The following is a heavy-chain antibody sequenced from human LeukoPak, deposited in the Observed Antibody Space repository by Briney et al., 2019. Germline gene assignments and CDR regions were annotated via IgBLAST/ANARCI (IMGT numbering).Heavy chain of an antibody. V-gene: IGHV1-8*02. CDR3: ARGGERANFYGLGSSPNWFDP. CDR2: MNPNSGNT. D-gene: IGHD3-10*01. J-gene: IGHJ5*02. Sequence: ASVKVSCKASGYTFISYDINWVRQAAGQGLEWMGWMNPNSGNTGYAQKFQGRVTMTRNTSISTAYMELSGLRSDDMAVYYCARGGERANFYGLGSSPNWFDPWGQGTLVTVSS. CDR1: GYTFISYD.